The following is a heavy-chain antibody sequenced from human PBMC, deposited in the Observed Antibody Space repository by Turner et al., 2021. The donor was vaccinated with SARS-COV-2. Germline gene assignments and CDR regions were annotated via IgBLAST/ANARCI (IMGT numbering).Heavy chain of an antibody. V-gene: IGHV4-39*01. J-gene: IGHJ2*01. CDR2: IYYSGST. CDR1: GGSISSSSYS. CDR3: ATPSVSYDSSGYFHFDL. Sequence: QLQLQESGPGLVKPSETLSLTCTVSGGSISSSSYSWGWIRPPPGEGLEWIGSIYYSGSTYYNPSLKSRVTISVDTSKNQFYLKLSSVTAADTAVYYCATPSVSYDSSGYFHFDLWGRGTLVTVSS. D-gene: IGHD3-22*01.